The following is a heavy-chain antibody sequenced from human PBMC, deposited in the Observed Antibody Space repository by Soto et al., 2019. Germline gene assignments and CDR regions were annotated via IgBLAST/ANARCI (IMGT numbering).Heavy chain of an antibody. V-gene: IGHV3-74*01. CDR1: GFTLSSFW. CDR2: INGDGSTT. Sequence: EVQLVESGGGLVQPGGSLRLCCAASGFTLSSFWMHWVRQAPGKGLVWVSRINGDGSTTSYADSVKGRFTISRDNAKNTLYLQMNSLRAEETAVYYCTRSKAGYYLVADYWDQGTLVTVSS. D-gene: IGHD1-26*01. J-gene: IGHJ4*02. CDR3: TRSKAGYYLVADY.